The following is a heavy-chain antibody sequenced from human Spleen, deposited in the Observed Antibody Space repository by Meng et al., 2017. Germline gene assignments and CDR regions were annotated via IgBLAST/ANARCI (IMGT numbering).Heavy chain of an antibody. V-gene: IGHV1-2*06. CDR3: ARDEDISAAGKLFGDY. Sequence: ASVKVSCKASGYTFTVYYVVWVRQAPGQGLEWMGRINPNSGGTNYAQKFQGRVTLTSDTPISTAYMELSSLRSDDTAVYYCARDEDISAAGKLFGDYWGQGTLVTVSS. CDR1: GYTFTVYY. J-gene: IGHJ4*02. D-gene: IGHD6-13*01. CDR2: INPNSGGT.